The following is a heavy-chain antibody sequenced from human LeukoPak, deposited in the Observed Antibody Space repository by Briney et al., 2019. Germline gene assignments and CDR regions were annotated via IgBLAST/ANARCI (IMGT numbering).Heavy chain of an antibody. J-gene: IGHJ6*03. Sequence: GESLKISCKGSGYSFTSYWIGWVRQMPGKGLEWMGIIYPGDSDTRYSPSFQGQVTISADKSISTAYLQWSSLKASDTAMYYCARQSRFLEWPLYMDVWGKGTTVTVSS. V-gene: IGHV5-51*01. CDR3: ARQSRFLEWPLYMDV. D-gene: IGHD3-3*01. CDR2: IYPGDSDT. CDR1: GYSFTSYW.